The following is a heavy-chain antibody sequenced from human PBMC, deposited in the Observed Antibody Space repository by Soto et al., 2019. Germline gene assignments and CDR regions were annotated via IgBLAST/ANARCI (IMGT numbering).Heavy chain of an antibody. CDR3: AKDKAVAGMYYYYGMDV. CDR2: ISGSGGST. CDR1: GFTFSSYA. Sequence: GGSLRLSCAASGFTFSSYAMSWVRQAPGKGLEWVSAISGSGGSTYYADSVKGRFTISRDNSKNTLYLQMNSLRAEDTAVYYCAKDKAVAGMYYYYGMDVWGQGTTVTVSS. D-gene: IGHD6-19*01. V-gene: IGHV3-23*01. J-gene: IGHJ6*02.